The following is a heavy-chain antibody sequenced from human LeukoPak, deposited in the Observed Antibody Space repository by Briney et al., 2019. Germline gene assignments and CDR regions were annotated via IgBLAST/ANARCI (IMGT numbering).Heavy chain of an antibody. D-gene: IGHD3-9*01. Sequence: HVASVKVSCKASGYIFTSYNIYWVRQAPGQGLEWMGIINPSGGSTNYAQKFQGRVTMTTDTSTSTAYMELRSLRSDDTAVYYCARVGYDILTGYWKAHYYYYMDVWGKGTTVTISS. J-gene: IGHJ6*03. CDR1: GYIFTSYN. CDR3: ARVGYDILTGYWKAHYYYYMDV. V-gene: IGHV1-46*01. CDR2: INPSGGST.